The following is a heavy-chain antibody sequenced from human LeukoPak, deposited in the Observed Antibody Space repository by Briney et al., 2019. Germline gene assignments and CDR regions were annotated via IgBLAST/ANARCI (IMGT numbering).Heavy chain of an antibody. D-gene: IGHD4-11*01. CDR2: INHSGIT. V-gene: IGHV4-34*01. CDR3: ATTYSNYYYDYLDV. CDR1: GGSFSGYY. Sequence: SETLSLTCAVYGGSFSGYYWSWIRQPPGKGLEWIGEINHSGITNYNPSLKSRVTISVDRSKNQFSLKLSSVTAADTAVYYCATTYSNYYYDYLDVWGKGTTVTVSS. J-gene: IGHJ6*03.